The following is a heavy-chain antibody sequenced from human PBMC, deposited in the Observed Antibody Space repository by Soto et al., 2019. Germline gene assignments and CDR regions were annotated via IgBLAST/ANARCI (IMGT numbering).Heavy chain of an antibody. CDR2: ISSSGGST. J-gene: IGHJ3*02. CDR3: AKDIQGRGATTGDDAFDI. V-gene: IGHV3-23*01. D-gene: IGHD1-1*01. Sequence: EVQLLESGGGLVQPGGSLRLSCVASEFTFSNYAMNWVRQAPGEGPEWVSLISSSGGSTYYADSVKGRFSISRDNSKNTLYLQMNSLRVEDTAIYYCAKDIQGRGATTGDDAFDIWGQGTMVTFSS. CDR1: EFTFSNYA.